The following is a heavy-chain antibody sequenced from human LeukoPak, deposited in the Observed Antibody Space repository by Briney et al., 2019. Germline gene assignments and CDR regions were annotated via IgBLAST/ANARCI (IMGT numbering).Heavy chain of an antibody. Sequence: PGGSLRLSCAAPGFIFSNYVMSWVRQAPGKGLEWVSSITPSGDRTYYADSVKGRFTLSRDNSKNTVYFEMNSLGAEDTAMYYCAQDWPWAVTNTPGFWGQGTMVIVSS. J-gene: IGHJ3*01. D-gene: IGHD6-19*01. CDR2: ITPSGDRT. V-gene: IGHV3-23*01. CDR1: GFIFSNYV. CDR3: AQDWPWAVTNTPGF.